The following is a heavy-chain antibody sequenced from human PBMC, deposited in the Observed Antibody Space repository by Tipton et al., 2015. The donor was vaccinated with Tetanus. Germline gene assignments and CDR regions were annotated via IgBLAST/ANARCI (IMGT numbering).Heavy chain of an antibody. D-gene: IGHD2-15*01. CDR3: AREGIYCSGGSCPNSHSGMDV. J-gene: IGHJ6*02. V-gene: IGHV3-9*01. Sequence: SLRLSCAASGFTFDDYAMHWVRQAPGKGLEWVSGISWNSGSIGYADSVKGRFTISRDNAKNSLYLQMNSLRAEDTALYYCAREGIYCSGGSCPNSHSGMDVWGQGTTVTVSS. CDR2: ISWNSGSI. CDR1: GFTFDDYA.